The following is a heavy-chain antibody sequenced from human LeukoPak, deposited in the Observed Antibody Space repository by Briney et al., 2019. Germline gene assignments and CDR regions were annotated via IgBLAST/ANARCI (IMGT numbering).Heavy chain of an antibody. D-gene: IGHD1-26*01. Sequence: GASVKVSCKASGYTFTSYYMHWVRQAPGQGLEWMGIINPSGGSTSYAQKFQGRVTMTRDTSTSTVYMELSSLRSEDTAVYYCAKVPARDGSYYGETYFDYWGQGSLVTVSS. CDR1: GYTFTSYY. CDR2: INPSGGST. CDR3: AKVPARDGSYYGETYFDY. V-gene: IGHV1-46*01. J-gene: IGHJ4*02.